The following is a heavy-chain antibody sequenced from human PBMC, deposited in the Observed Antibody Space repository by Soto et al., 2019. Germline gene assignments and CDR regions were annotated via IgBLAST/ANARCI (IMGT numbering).Heavy chain of an antibody. CDR3: ARYGGYSYGYYYGMDV. CDR2: IYYSGSP. CDR1: GGSVSSVSYY. D-gene: IGHD5-18*01. V-gene: IGHV4-31*01. J-gene: IGHJ6*02. Sequence: SETLSLTCTVSGGSVSSVSYYWSWIRQPPGKGLEWLGYIYYSGSPYYNPCLKSQVTIAVDASKNQFSLKLSSVTAADTAVYYCARYGGYSYGYYYGMDVWGQGTTVTVSS.